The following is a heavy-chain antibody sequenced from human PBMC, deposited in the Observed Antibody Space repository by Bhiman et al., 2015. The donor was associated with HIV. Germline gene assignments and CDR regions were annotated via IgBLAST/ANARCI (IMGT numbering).Heavy chain of an antibody. J-gene: IGHJ4*02. Sequence: QVQLVESGGGVVQPGRSLRLSCAASGFTFSRHAMHWVRQAPGKGLEWVAVIWYDGTNRYYTDSVKGRFTISRDNFKNTLYLQINSLRAEDTAVYYCAKDRRELVITDFDYWGQGTLVTVSS. V-gene: IGHV3-33*06. CDR1: GFTFSRHA. CDR3: AKDRRELVITDFDY. D-gene: IGHD3-22*01. CDR2: IWYDGTNR.